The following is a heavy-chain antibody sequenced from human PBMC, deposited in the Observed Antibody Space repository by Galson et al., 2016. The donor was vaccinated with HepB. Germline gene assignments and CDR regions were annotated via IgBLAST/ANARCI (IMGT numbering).Heavy chain of an antibody. D-gene: IGHD6-6*01. J-gene: IGHJ4*02. CDR2: ISPYNGNT. CDR1: GYTFTNYG. V-gene: IGHV1-18*01. CDR3: ARVIFAIAARGTTVTRPFDY. Sequence: SVKVSCKASGYTFTNYGISWVRQAPGQGLEWMGWISPYNGNTNYAQKLQGRVTMTTDTSTSTGYMELRSLRSDDTAVYYCARVIFAIAARGTTVTRPFDYGGQGTLVTVSS.